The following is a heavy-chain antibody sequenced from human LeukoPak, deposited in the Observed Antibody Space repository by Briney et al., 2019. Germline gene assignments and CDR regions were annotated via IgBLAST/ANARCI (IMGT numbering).Heavy chain of an antibody. Sequence: GASVKVSCKASGYTFTSYAMHWVRQAPGQRLEWMGWINGGNGNTKYSQKFQGRVTITRDTSASTAHMELSSLRSEDTAVYYCARDLGPQTGDPDYWGQGTLVTVSS. D-gene: IGHD7-27*01. CDR3: ARDLGPQTGDPDY. J-gene: IGHJ4*02. V-gene: IGHV1-3*01. CDR1: GYTFTSYA. CDR2: INGGNGNT.